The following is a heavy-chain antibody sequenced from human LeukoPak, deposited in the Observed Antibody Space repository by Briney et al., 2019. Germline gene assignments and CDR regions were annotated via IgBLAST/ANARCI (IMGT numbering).Heavy chain of an antibody. Sequence: SETLSLTRTVSGYSISSGYYWGWIRQPPGKGLEWIGSIYHSGSTYYNPSLKSRVTISVDTSKNQFSLKLSSVTAADTAVYYCARGGLGGYFDWSDTDTWGQGTLVTVSS. CDR3: ARGGLGGYFDWSDTDT. CDR2: IYHSGST. D-gene: IGHD3-9*01. V-gene: IGHV4-38-2*02. CDR1: GYSISSGYY. J-gene: IGHJ5*02.